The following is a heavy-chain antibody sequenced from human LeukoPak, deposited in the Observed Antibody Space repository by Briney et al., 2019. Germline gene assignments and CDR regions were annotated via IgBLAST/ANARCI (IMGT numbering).Heavy chain of an antibody. V-gene: IGHV1-69*13. CDR2: IIPIFGTA. D-gene: IGHD5-24*01. CDR3: ARGIQMATNPKAWGHAFDI. J-gene: IGHJ3*02. Sequence: SVKVSCKASGGTFSSYAITWVRQAPGQGLEWMGGIIPIFGTANYAQKFQGRVTITADESTSTAYMELSSLRSEDTAVYYCARGIQMATNPKAWGHAFDIWGQGTMVTVSS. CDR1: GGTFSSYA.